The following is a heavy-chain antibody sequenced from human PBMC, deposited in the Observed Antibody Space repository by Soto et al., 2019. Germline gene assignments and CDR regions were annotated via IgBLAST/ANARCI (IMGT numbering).Heavy chain of an antibody. CDR2: MYSRGNT. J-gene: IGHJ5*02. Sequence: SETLSLTCTVSGGSIGSANYYWGWIRQPPGKGLEWIGSMYSRGNTYYNPSLKSRVTVSVDTSKNHFSLKLSSVTAADTAVYYCARQPYDSRGYYYGTWGQGALVTVS. V-gene: IGHV4-39*01. D-gene: IGHD3-22*01. CDR3: ARQPYDSRGYYYGT. CDR1: GGSIGSANYY.